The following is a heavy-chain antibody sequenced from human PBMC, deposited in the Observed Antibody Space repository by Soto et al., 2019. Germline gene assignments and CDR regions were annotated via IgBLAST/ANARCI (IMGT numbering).Heavy chain of an antibody. CDR1: GFTFSDYY. D-gene: IGHD2-15*01. Sequence: QVQLVESGGGLVKPGGSLRLSCAASGFTFSDYYMSWIRQAPGKGLEWVSYLSGSGSTIYYADSVKGRFTISRDNAKNSLHLQMNSLRAEDTAVYYCASRVAASHFYYYYMDVWGKGTTVTVSS. CDR3: ASRVAASHFYYYYMDV. V-gene: IGHV3-11*01. J-gene: IGHJ6*03. CDR2: LSGSGSTI.